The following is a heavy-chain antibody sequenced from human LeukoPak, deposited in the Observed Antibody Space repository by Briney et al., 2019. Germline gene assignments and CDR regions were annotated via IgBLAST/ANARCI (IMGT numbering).Heavy chain of an antibody. J-gene: IGHJ4*02. CDR3: AHSQPGSFKLPGLFDY. D-gene: IGHD3-10*01. CDR1: GFPLSTSAVG. V-gene: IGHV2-5*02. Sequence: SGPTLVKPTQTLTLTCTFSGFPLSTSAVGAGWIRQPPGKALEWLALIYWDDDKRYSPSLKSRLTITKDTSKNQVVLTMTNMDPVDTATYYCAHSQPGSFKLPGLFDYWGQGTLVTVSS. CDR2: IYWDDDK.